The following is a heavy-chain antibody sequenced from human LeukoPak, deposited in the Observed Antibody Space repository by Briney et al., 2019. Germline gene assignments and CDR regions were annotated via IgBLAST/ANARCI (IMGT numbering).Heavy chain of an antibody. CDR3: ARDLAFTGTTRGLGEAFEF. CDR1: GYTFTGYY. Sequence: ASVKVSCKASGYTFTGYYMHWVRQAPGQGLEWMAMINPSAGSTDYAQKFQGRVTVTRDTSTSTVSMELRSLRSEDTAVYYCARDLAFTGTTRGLGEAFEFWGQGTMVTVSS. D-gene: IGHD1-1*01. V-gene: IGHV1-46*01. J-gene: IGHJ3*01. CDR2: INPSAGST.